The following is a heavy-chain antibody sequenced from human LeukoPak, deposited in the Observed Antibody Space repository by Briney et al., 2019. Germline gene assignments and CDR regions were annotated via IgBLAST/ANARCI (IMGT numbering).Heavy chain of an antibody. CDR3: ARDRVRGAIEYYGMDV. Sequence: TSETLSLTCAVSGGSISSGGYSWSWIRQPPGKGLEWIGYIYHSGSTYYNPSLKSRVTISVDRSKNQFSLKLSSVTAADTAVYYCARDRVRGAIEYYGMDVWGQGTTVTVSS. J-gene: IGHJ6*02. D-gene: IGHD3-10*01. CDR1: GGSISSGGYS. V-gene: IGHV4-30-2*01. CDR2: IYHSGST.